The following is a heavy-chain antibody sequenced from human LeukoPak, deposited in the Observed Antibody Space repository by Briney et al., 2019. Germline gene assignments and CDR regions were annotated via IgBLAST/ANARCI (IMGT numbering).Heavy chain of an antibody. J-gene: IGHJ4*02. CDR1: GW. Sequence: GGSVRLSCAASGWMHWVRQAPGKGLVWVSGINHDGTGTYYADSVKGRFTISRDNAKNTLYLQMNSLSAEDTAVYYCASVFDSWGQGSLVTVSS. CDR3: ASVFDS. V-gene: IGHV3-74*01. CDR2: INHDGTGT.